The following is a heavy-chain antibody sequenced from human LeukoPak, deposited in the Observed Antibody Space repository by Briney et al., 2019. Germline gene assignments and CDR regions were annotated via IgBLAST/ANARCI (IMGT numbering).Heavy chain of an antibody. CDR1: GFSISSGYY. Sequence: SEALALTWVVSGFSISSGYYWVWMRQPPGKGLEWIGNIHPSGTMFHNSSLNSRVTMSIDTSKNQFSLKLSSVTAANTAVYYCAREAERRVVNWGQGTLVTVSS. V-gene: IGHV4-38-2*02. CDR3: AREAERRVVN. CDR2: IHPSGTM. D-gene: IGHD1-1*01. J-gene: IGHJ4*02.